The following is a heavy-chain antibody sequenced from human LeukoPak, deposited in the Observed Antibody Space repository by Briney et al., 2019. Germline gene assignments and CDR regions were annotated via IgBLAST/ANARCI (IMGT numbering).Heavy chain of an antibody. CDR1: GYTFTSYY. V-gene: IGHV1-46*01. D-gene: IGHD7-27*01. Sequence: ASVKVSCKASGYTFTSYYMHWVRQAPGQGLEWMGIINPSGGSTSYAQKFQGRVTMTRDMFTSTVYMELSSLRSEDTAVYYCARDPNWGYFDYWGQGTLVTVSS. J-gene: IGHJ4*02. CDR2: INPSGGST. CDR3: ARDPNWGYFDY.